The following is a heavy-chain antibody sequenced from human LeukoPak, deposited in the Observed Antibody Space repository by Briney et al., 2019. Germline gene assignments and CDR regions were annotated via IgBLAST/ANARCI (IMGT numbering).Heavy chain of an antibody. Sequence: GGSLRLSCAASGFTFSGYGMHWVRQAPGKGLEWLSVIVNDGKDKKYTESVKGRFTISRDNSKNTLYLQMNSLRVDDTAVYYCTKDRNRGPAAYDFDYWGPGTLITVFS. J-gene: IGHJ4*02. CDR2: IVNDGKDK. D-gene: IGHD2-2*01. V-gene: IGHV3-30*18. CDR1: GFTFSGYG. CDR3: TKDRNRGPAAYDFDY.